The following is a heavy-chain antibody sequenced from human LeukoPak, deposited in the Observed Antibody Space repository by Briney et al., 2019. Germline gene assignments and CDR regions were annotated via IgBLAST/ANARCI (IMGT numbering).Heavy chain of an antibody. J-gene: IGHJ4*02. Sequence: GGSLRLSCAASGFTFSDYNMRSIRQAPGKGLEWVSSISSSSSYIYYADSVKGRFTISRDNAKNSLYLQMNSLRAEDTAVYYCARGNALGSYYFDYWGQGTLVTVSS. CDR1: GFTFSDYN. CDR2: ISSSSSYI. V-gene: IGHV3-21*01. D-gene: IGHD1-26*01. CDR3: ARGNALGSYYFDY.